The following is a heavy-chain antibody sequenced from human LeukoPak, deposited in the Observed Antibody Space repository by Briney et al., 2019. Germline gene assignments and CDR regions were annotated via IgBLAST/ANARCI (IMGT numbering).Heavy chain of an antibody. CDR1: GFTFRNYA. Sequence: GGSLRLSCAASGFTFRNYAMTWVRQAPGKGPEGVSVVTGNGDTTYYADSLKGRFTISRDNSRNTLYLQMNSLRAEDTAVYHCARNAADCTTSACYDSWGQGTLVTVSS. J-gene: IGHJ4*02. CDR3: ARNAADCTTSACYDS. V-gene: IGHV3-23*01. CDR2: VTGNGDTT. D-gene: IGHD2-8*01.